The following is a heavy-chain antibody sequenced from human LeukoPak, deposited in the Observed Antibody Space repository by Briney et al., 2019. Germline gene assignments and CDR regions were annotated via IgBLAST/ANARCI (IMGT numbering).Heavy chain of an antibody. CDR1: GGSISSSSYY. CDR3: ARDIAGWAASGKTSCFDP. J-gene: IGHJ5*02. CDR2: FHSSGNT. V-gene: IGHV4-39*07. Sequence: SETLSLTCTVSGGSISSSSYYWGWIRQPPGKGLEWIGRFHSSGNTNFNPSFKSRVTMSVDTSKSQFFLNLTSVTAADTAIYYCARDIAGWAASGKTSCFDPWGQGTLVVVSS. D-gene: IGHD6-13*01.